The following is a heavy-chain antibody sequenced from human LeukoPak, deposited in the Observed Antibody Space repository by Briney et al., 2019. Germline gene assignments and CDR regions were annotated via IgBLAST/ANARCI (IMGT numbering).Heavy chain of an antibody. CDR3: ATASSGYPAEYFQP. V-gene: IGHV4-59*01. CDR1: GGSISSYY. D-gene: IGHD1-1*01. Sequence: PSETLSLTCTVSGGSISSYYWSWIRQPPGKGREWIVYIYYNGNTNYNPSLKSRVTISLDTSKNQFSLKLRSVTAADTPVYYCATASSGYPAEYFQPWGQGTLVTVSS. CDR2: IYYNGNT. J-gene: IGHJ1*01.